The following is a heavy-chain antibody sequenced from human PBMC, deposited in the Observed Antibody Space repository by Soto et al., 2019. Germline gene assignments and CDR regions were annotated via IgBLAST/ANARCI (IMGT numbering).Heavy chain of an antibody. J-gene: IGHJ6*02. V-gene: IGHV6-1*01. D-gene: IGHD2-15*01. CDR1: GDSVASNSVA. CDR3: ARSEEDSDYYYYGMDV. CDR2: TYYRSRWYS. Sequence: SQTLSLTCVISGDSVASNSVAWNWVRQSPSRGLEGLGRTYYRSRWYSDYAVSVRSRIDINADTSKNQVSLQLNSVTPEDTAVYYCARSEEDSDYYYYGMDVWGQGTTVTVSS.